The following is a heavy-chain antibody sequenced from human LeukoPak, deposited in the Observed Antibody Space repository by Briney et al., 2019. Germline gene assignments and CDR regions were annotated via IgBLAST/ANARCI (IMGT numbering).Heavy chain of an antibody. V-gene: IGHV4-59*01. J-gene: IGHJ5*02. D-gene: IGHD2-15*01. Sequence: SETLSLTCTVSGGSISSYYWSWIRQPPGKGLEWIGYIYYSGSTNYNPSLKSRVTISVDTSKNQFSLKLSSVTAADTAVYYCARAVVVDLIDPWGQGTLVTVSS. CDR3: ARAVVVDLIDP. CDR1: GGSISSYY. CDR2: IYYSGST.